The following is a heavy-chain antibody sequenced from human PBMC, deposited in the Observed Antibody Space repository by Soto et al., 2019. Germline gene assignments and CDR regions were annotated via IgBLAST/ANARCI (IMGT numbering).Heavy chain of an antibody. J-gene: IGHJ6*02. V-gene: IGHV1-2*02. CDR2: INPKSGDT. CDR3: AKGLWTVGHCTGGSCYDGMDV. CDR1: EYTFIGFH. D-gene: IGHD2-15*01. Sequence: QVQLVQSGAEVKKPWASVKVSCEASEYTFIGFHLHWVRQAPGQGLEWMGWINPKSGDTKYAQKFQGRVTLTRDTSISTGYMELSRLESNDTAVYYCAKGLWTVGHCTGGSCYDGMDVWGQGTTVTVSS.